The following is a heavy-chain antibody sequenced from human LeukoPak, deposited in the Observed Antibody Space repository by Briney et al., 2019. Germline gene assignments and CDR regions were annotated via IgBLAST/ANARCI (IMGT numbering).Heavy chain of an antibody. V-gene: IGHV1-69*13. CDR3: ARGSAEGIAAAGFN. CDR2: IIPIFGTA. CDR1: GGTFSSYV. D-gene: IGHD6-13*01. Sequence: GASVKVSCKASGGTFSSYVISWARQAPGRGLEWMGGIIPIFGTANYAQKFQGRVTITADESTSTAYMELSSLRSEDTAVYYCARGSAEGIAAAGFNWGQGTLVTVSS. J-gene: IGHJ4*02.